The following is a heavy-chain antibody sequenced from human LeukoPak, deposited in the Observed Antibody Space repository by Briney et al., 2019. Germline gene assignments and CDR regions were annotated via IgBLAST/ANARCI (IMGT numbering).Heavy chain of an antibody. CDR1: GFTFSSYS. Sequence: GGSLRLSCAASGFTFSSYSMNWVRQAPGKGLEWVSYISSSSSTIYYADSVKGRFTISRDNAKNSLYLQMNSLRDEDTAVYYCAREVGGGSYYNYFDYWGQGTLVTASS. D-gene: IGHD1-26*01. V-gene: IGHV3-48*02. CDR2: ISSSSSTI. J-gene: IGHJ4*02. CDR3: AREVGGGSYYNYFDY.